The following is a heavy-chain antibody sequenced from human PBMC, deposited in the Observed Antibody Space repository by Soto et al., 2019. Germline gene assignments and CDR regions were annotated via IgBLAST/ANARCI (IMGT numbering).Heavy chain of an antibody. CDR2: ILSDNER. CDR3: ARMNVDSYQFYYAMDV. D-gene: IGHD4-17*01. Sequence: SGPTLANPTETLTLTHTVSVFSLTTGKMGVSWIRQPPGKALEWLAHILSDNERSYSTSLQGRLTISKDTSGSQVVLSMTNVDPVDTATYYCARMNVDSYQFYYAMDVWGQGTTVTVSS. J-gene: IGHJ6*02. V-gene: IGHV2-26*01. CDR1: VFSLTTGKMG.